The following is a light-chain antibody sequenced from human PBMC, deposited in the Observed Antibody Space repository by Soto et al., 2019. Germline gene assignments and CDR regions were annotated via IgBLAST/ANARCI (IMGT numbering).Light chain of an antibody. CDR1: SSNIGAGYD. CDR2: GNN. Sequence: QSVVTQPPPVSGAPGQWVTISCTGSSSNIGAGYDVHWYQQLPGTAPKLLIYGNNNRPSGVPDRFSGSKSGTSASLAITGLQAEDEADYYCQSYDSSLSGPVFGGGTKLTVL. J-gene: IGLJ2*01. V-gene: IGLV1-40*01. CDR3: QSYDSSLSGPV.